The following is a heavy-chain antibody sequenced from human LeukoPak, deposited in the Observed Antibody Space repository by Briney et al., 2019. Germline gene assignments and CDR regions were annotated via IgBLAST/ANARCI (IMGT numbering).Heavy chain of an antibody. J-gene: IGHJ3*02. D-gene: IGHD4-23*01. V-gene: IGHV3-30*03. CDR3: PRDLSYAYGGSSRGLAFDI. CDR1: GFTSSSYG. Sequence: GGSLRLSCAASGFTSSSYGMHWVRQAPGKGLEWVADISQDGSNNYYADSVKGRFTISRDKSKNTLFLQMNSLRTEHTALYYGPRDLSYAYGGSSRGLAFDIWGQGTMVTVSS. CDR2: ISQDGSNN.